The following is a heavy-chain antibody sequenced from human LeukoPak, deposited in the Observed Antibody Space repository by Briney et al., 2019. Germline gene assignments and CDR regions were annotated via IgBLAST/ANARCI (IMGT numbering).Heavy chain of an antibody. CDR3: ARGRGVVAAIRPRGNWFDP. CDR1: GGSFSGYY. Sequence: SETLSLTCDVYGGSFSGYYWSWIRQPPGQGLEWIGEINHSGSTNYNPSLKSRVTISVDTSKNQFSLKLSCVTAADTAVYYCARGRGVVAAIRPRGNWFDPWGQGTLVTVSS. D-gene: IGHD2-15*01. V-gene: IGHV4-34*01. J-gene: IGHJ5*02. CDR2: INHSGST.